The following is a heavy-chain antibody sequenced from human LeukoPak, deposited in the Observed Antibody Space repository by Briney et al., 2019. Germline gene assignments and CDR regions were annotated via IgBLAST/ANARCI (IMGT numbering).Heavy chain of an antibody. CDR2: INPSGGST. D-gene: IGHD3-10*01. J-gene: IGHJ4*02. CDR3: ARFNEWFGELYDY. CDR1: GYTFTSYY. V-gene: IGHV1-46*01. Sequence: ASVKVSCKASGYTFTSYYMHWVRQAPGQGLEWMGIINPSGGSTSYAQKFQGRVTMTRDTSTGTVYMELSSLRSENTAVYYCARFNEWFGELYDYWGQGTLVTVSS.